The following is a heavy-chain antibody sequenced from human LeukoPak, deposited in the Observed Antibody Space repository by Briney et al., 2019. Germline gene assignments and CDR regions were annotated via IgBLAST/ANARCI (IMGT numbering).Heavy chain of an antibody. Sequence: GESLRLSCAASGFTFSSYAMHWVRQAPGKGLEWVAVISYDGSNKYYADSVKGRFTISRDNSKNTLYLQMNSLRAEDTAVYYCARQGSGWYGLDYWGQGTLVTVSS. CDR2: ISYDGSNK. D-gene: IGHD6-19*01. CDR3: ARQGSGWYGLDY. CDR1: GFTFSSYA. V-gene: IGHV3-30-3*01. J-gene: IGHJ4*02.